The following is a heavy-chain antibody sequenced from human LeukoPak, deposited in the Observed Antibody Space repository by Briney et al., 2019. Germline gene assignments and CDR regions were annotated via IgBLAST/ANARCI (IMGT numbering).Heavy chain of an antibody. CDR1: GESFSGYY. Sequence: PSETLSLTCAVYGESFSGYYWNWIRQPPGKGLEWIGEVHHSGSTKYNPSLKSRVTISVDASKNQLSLKLTSVTAADTAVYHCARAPGPYTSSWQFDYWGQGTLATVSS. J-gene: IGHJ4*02. V-gene: IGHV4-34*01. CDR2: VHHSGST. D-gene: IGHD6-13*01. CDR3: ARAPGPYTSSWQFDY.